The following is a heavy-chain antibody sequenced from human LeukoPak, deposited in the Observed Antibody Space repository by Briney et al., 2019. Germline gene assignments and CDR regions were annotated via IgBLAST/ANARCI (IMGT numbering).Heavy chain of an antibody. D-gene: IGHD2-2*01. Sequence: VSGVAIASRYWSWIRHHTGKGLEWIGYFSSGGPSNSNPSLKSRVTMSVDTSKNQFSLRLSSVTAADTAIYYCARYYCIGTSCYSTNSFDPWDQGSVVTVSS. CDR2: FSSGGPS. J-gene: IGHJ5*02. V-gene: IGHV4-4*09. CDR3: ARYYCIGTSCYSTNSFDP. CDR1: GVAIASRY.